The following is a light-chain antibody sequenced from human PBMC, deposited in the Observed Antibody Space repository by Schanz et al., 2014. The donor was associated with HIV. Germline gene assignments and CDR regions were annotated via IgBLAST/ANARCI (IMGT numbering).Light chain of an antibody. CDR1: SSDVGGYNY. CDR2: EVT. Sequence: QSALTQPPSASGSPGQSVTISCTGTSSDVGGYNYVSWYQQHPGKAPKLMIYEVTKRPSGVPDRFSGSKSGNTAYLTISALQDEDEADYYCASYTTSHTFVFGTGTKLTVL. V-gene: IGLV2-8*01. CDR3: ASYTTSHTFV. J-gene: IGLJ1*01.